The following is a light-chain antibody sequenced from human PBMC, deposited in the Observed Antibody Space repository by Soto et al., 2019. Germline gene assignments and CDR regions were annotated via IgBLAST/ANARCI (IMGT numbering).Light chain of an antibody. J-gene: IGLJ2*01. Sequence: QSVLTQPPSASGTPGQTIAISCSGGSSNIGSHTVNWVQQLPGTAPRLLIYSNTQRPSGVPDRFSGSKSGTSASLAISGLQSEYEGDYYCATWDDSLNGVVFGGGTKLTVL. CDR1: SSNIGSHT. CDR3: ATWDDSLNGVV. CDR2: SNT. V-gene: IGLV1-44*01.